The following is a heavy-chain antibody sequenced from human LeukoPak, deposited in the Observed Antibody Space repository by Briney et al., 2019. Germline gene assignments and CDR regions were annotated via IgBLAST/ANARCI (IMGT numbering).Heavy chain of an antibody. V-gene: IGHV4-39*07. CDR2: IYYSGST. D-gene: IGHD3-22*01. CDR1: GGSISSSSYY. Sequence: SETLSLTCTVSGGSISSSSYYWGWIRQPPGKGLEWIGSIYYSGSTYYNPSLKSRVTISVDTSKNQFSLKLSSVTAADTAVYYCARDSYYYDSSGYFLYWGQGTLVTVSS. CDR3: ARDSYYYDSSGYFLY. J-gene: IGHJ4*02.